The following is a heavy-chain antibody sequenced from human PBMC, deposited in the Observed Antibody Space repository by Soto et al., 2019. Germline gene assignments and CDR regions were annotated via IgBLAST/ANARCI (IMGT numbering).Heavy chain of an antibody. CDR2: ISSSSSYI. CDR1: GFTFSSYS. Sequence: PGGSLRLSCAASGFTFSSYSMNWVRQAPGKGLEWVSSISSSSSYIYYADSVKGRFTISRDNAKNSLYLQMNSLRAEDTAVYYCARDKSRSIAVAGLNTIDYWGQGTLVTVSS. J-gene: IGHJ4*02. V-gene: IGHV3-21*01. CDR3: ARDKSRSIAVAGLNTIDY. D-gene: IGHD6-19*01.